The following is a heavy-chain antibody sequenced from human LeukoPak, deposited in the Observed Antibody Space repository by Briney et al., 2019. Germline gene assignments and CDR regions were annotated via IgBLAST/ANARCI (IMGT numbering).Heavy chain of an antibody. CDR2: IYYSGST. CDR1: GGSISSGGYY. Sequence: PSQTLSLTCTVSGGSISSGGYYWSWIRQHPGKGLEWIGYIYYSGSTYYNPSLKSRVTTSVDTSKNQFSLKLSSVTAADTAVYYCARGSQSLGYCSGGSCRAKIFDYWGQGTLVTVSS. J-gene: IGHJ4*02. CDR3: ARGSQSLGYCSGGSCRAKIFDY. D-gene: IGHD2-15*01. V-gene: IGHV4-31*03.